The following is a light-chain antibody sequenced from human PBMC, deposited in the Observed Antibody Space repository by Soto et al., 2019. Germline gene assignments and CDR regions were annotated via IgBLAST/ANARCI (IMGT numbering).Light chain of an antibody. CDR2: ETS. CDR1: QSVSSY. V-gene: IGKV1-39*01. CDR3: QQSYGTPPYT. J-gene: IGKJ3*01. Sequence: DIQMTQSPSPLSASVGDRVDITCRTSQSVSSYLNWYQAKPGKAPKLLTYETSNLESGVPSRVSGSGSATDFPLTISSLQPEESATSHCQQSYGTPPYTLGPGTRVDI.